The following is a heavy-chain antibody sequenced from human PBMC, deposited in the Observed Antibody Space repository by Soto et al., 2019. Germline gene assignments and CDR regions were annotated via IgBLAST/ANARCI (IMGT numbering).Heavy chain of an antibody. Sequence: SQTLSLTFAISGDSVSSNSAAWNCIRQSPSRGLEWLGRTYYRSKWYNDYAVSVKSRITINPDTSKNQFSLQLNSVTPEDTALYYCARTRGYFDSWGQGTLVTVSS. CDR3: ARTRGYFDS. CDR2: TYYRSKWYN. V-gene: IGHV6-1*01. J-gene: IGHJ4*02. D-gene: IGHD3-10*01. CDR1: GDSVSSNSAA.